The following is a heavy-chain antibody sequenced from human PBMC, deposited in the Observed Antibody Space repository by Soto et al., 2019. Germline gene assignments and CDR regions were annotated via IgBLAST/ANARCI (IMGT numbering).Heavy chain of an antibody. Sequence: EVQLVESGGGLVQPGGSLRLSCAASGFTFSSYWMHWVRQAPGKGLVWVSRINSDGSSTSYADSVKGRFTISRDNAKNTLYLQMNSLRAEDTAVYYCARARAIAAAGISWLDPWGQGTLVTVSS. CDR2: INSDGSST. CDR3: ARARAIAAAGISWLDP. J-gene: IGHJ5*02. V-gene: IGHV3-74*01. CDR1: GFTFSSYW. D-gene: IGHD6-13*01.